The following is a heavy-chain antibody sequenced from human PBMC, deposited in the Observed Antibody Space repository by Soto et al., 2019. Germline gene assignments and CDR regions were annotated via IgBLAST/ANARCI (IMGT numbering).Heavy chain of an antibody. CDR3: VRDLREDGCSSSSCFYFDY. Sequence: QVQLVESGGGVVQPGRSLRLSCAASGFSFSTYGMHWVRQAPGKGLEWVAVIWDDGTNKYYADSVKGRFTISRDNSKNTLYLQMNSLRAEDTAVYYCVRDLREDGCSSSSCFYFDYWGQGPLVTVSS. CDR1: GFSFSTYG. D-gene: IGHD2-2*01. J-gene: IGHJ4*02. CDR2: IWDDGTNK. V-gene: IGHV3-33*01.